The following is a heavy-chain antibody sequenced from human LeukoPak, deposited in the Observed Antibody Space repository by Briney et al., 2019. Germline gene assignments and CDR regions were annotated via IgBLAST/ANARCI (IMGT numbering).Heavy chain of an antibody. Sequence: GGSLRLSCAASGFTFSSYWMHWVRQAPGKGLVWVSRINNDGTTTTDADSVKGRFTISRDNARNMLYLQMNSLRAEDTAVYYCAREGAIVVVPAAIWYPDAFDIWGQGTMVTVSS. D-gene: IGHD2-2*01. J-gene: IGHJ3*02. CDR1: GFTFSSYW. CDR2: INNDGTTT. CDR3: AREGAIVVVPAAIWYPDAFDI. V-gene: IGHV3-74*01.